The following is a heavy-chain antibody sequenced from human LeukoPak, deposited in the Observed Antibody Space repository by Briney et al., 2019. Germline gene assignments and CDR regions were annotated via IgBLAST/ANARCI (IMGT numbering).Heavy chain of an antibody. CDR1: GVTFTTYA. V-gene: IGHV3-23*01. CDR2: ITPGGDIT. D-gene: IGHD6-13*01. Sequence: GGSLRLSCAASGVTFTTYAMTWVRQAPGKGLEWASFITPGGDITLYADSVKGRFTISRDNSKNTLYMQMNSLRAEDTAVYYCAKAHSSSWYYFGDWGQGARVTVSS. CDR3: AKAHSSSWYYFGD. J-gene: IGHJ4*02.